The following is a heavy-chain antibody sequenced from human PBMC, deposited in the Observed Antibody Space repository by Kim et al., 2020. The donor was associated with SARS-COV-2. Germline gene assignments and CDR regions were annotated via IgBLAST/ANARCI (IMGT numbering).Heavy chain of an antibody. CDR3: GRFSISRDDSKNTLYLQMSALRADDTAAYYWLKGGWGWIWDY. D-gene: IGHD2-21*02. CDR1: GFTFTGHA. Sequence: GGSLRLSCTTSGFTFTGHAMSWVRQAPGKGLEWVSSIDGSDGTTYYVDSVKGRFSISRDDSKNTLYFIDGSDGTTYYVDSVKGRFSISRDDSKNTLYLQMSALRADDTAAYYWLKGGWGWIWDYWGQGTLVTVSS. J-gene: IGHJ4*02. V-gene: IGHV3-23*01. CDR2: IDGSDGTT.